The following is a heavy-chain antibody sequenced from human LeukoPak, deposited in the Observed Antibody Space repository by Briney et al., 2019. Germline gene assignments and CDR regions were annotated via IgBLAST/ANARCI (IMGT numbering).Heavy chain of an antibody. Sequence: PGGSLRLSCAASGFTFSSYGMHWVRQAPGKGLEWVAVIWYDGSNKYYADSVKGRFTISRDNSKNTLYLQMNSLRAEDTAVYFCAKDRDYDFWSGYYWDNWGQGTLVTVSS. CDR1: GFTFSSYG. CDR2: IWYDGSNK. V-gene: IGHV3-33*06. D-gene: IGHD3-3*01. CDR3: AKDRDYDFWSGYYWDN. J-gene: IGHJ4*02.